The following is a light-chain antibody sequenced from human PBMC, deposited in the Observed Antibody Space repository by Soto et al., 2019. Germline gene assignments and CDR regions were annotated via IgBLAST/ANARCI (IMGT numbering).Light chain of an antibody. CDR2: DTS. Sequence: EFVLSHSPVTLSFSPGQRATLSCXXSQSVSNSYVAWYQQKSGQAPRLLIYDTSSRVTGIPDRFSGSGSGTDFTLTISRLEPEDFAVFYCQQYGTSEIIFGQGTRLEI. CDR1: QSVSNSY. V-gene: IGKV3-20*01. J-gene: IGKJ5*01. CDR3: QQYGTSEII.